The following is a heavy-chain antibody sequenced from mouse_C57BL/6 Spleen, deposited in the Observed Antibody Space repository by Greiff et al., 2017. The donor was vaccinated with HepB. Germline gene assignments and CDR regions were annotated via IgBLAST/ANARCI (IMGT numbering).Heavy chain of an antibody. D-gene: IGHD2-4*01. V-gene: IGHV1-18*01. Sequence: VQLQQSGPELVKPGASVKIPCKASGYTFTDYNMDWVKQSHGKSLEWIGDINPNNGGTIYNQKFKGKATLTVDKSSSTAYMELRSLTSEDTAVYYCARSGDDYDPFAYWGQGTLVTVSA. CDR1: GYTFTDYN. CDR2: INPNNGGT. J-gene: IGHJ3*01. CDR3: ARSGDDYDPFAY.